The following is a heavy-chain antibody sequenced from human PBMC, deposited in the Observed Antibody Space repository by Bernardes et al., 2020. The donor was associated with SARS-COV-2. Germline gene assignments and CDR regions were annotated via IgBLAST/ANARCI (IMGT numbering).Heavy chain of an antibody. D-gene: IGHD3-16*01. J-gene: IGHJ3*02. CDR1: ASSFNHYW. V-gene: IGHV5-51*01. CDR2: IYPGDSDT. CDR3: ARREGDMVANGFDI. Sequence: GECLKSPSNGAASSFNHYWIGWVRPMHGKGLEWMGIIYPGDSDTRYSPSFQGQVTISADKSISTAYLEWSSLKASDTAMYYCARREGDMVANGFDIWGQGIMVTVS.